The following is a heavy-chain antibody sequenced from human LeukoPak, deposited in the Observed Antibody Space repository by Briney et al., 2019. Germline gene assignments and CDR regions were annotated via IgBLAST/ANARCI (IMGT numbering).Heavy chain of an antibody. D-gene: IGHD6-13*01. CDR1: GYTFTGYY. V-gene: IGHV1-2*02. J-gene: IGHJ4*02. Sequence: ASVKVSCKASGYTFTGYYMHWVRQAPGQGLEWMGWINPNSGGTNYAQKLQGRVTMTTDTSTSTAYMELRSLRSDDTAVYYCARAVFIAAAGDYWGQGTLVTVSS. CDR3: ARAVFIAAAGDY. CDR2: INPNSGGT.